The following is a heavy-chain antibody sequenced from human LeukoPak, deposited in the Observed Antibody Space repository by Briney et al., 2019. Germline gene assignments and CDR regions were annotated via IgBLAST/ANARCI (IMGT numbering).Heavy chain of an antibody. CDR3: ARGRFLEWLTPDYYYYGMDV. J-gene: IGHJ6*02. Sequence: GGSLRLSCAASGFTFSSYGMHWVRQAPGKGLEWVSSISSSSSYIYYADSVKGRFTISRDNAKNSLYLQMNSLRAEDTAVYYCARGRFLEWLTPDYYYYGMDVWGQGTTVTVSS. CDR2: ISSSSSYI. D-gene: IGHD3-3*01. CDR1: GFTFSSYG. V-gene: IGHV3-21*01.